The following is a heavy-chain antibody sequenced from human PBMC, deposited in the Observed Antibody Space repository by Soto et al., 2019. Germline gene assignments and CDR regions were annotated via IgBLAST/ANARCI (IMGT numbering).Heavy chain of an antibody. J-gene: IGHJ4*02. D-gene: IGHD1-1*01. CDR3: ARHGKLSSMMNYFDS. Sequence: PGESLKISCKGSGYSFNSYWIAWVRQMPGKGLECMGIIYPGDSDTRYSPSFQGQVTISVDKSINTAYLQWSSLRASDTAIYYCARHGKLSSMMNYFDSWGQGALVTVSS. CDR2: IYPGDSDT. V-gene: IGHV5-51*01. CDR1: GYSFNSYW.